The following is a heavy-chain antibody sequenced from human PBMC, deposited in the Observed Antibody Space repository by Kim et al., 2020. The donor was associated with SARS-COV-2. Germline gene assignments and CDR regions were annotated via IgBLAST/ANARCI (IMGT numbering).Heavy chain of an antibody. CDR1: GGSISSYY. CDR2: IYYSGST. Sequence: SETLSLTCTVSGGSISSYYWSWIRQPPGKGLEWIGYIYYSGSTNYNPSLKSRVTITVDTSKNQFFLKLSSVTAADTAVYYCARETTVGAAFDNWGQGTMVTVSS. J-gene: IGHJ3*02. CDR3: ARETTVGAAFDN. V-gene: IGHV4-59*01. D-gene: IGHD1-26*01.